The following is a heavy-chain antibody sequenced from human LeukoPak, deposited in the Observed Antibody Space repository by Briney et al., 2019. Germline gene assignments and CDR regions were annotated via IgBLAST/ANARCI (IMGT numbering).Heavy chain of an antibody. CDR1: GFAFNVFG. Sequence: GGSLRLSCEGSGFAFNVFGMHWIRQAPGKGLEWVAFIKADGVFTNYAEAVKGRFTISRDNSDNTVFLQMESVRPDDTAVYYCARKLMSSRRFEYWGQGTLVTVSS. V-gene: IGHV3-30*02. D-gene: IGHD2-8*01. CDR2: IKADGVFT. CDR3: ARKLMSSRRFEY. J-gene: IGHJ4*02.